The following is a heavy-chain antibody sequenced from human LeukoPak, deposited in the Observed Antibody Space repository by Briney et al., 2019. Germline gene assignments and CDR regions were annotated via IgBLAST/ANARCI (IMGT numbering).Heavy chain of an antibody. D-gene: IGHD1-26*01. J-gene: IGHJ4*02. Sequence: GGSLRLSCAAPGFTFSSYAMSWVRQAPGKGLEWVSTISGSGYNTYYGDSVKGRFTISRDNSKNTLYLQVNSLRAEDTALYYCAKEFSGSYYYFDYWGQGTLVTVSS. CDR3: AKEFSGSYYYFDY. V-gene: IGHV3-23*01. CDR1: GFTFSSYA. CDR2: ISGSGYNT.